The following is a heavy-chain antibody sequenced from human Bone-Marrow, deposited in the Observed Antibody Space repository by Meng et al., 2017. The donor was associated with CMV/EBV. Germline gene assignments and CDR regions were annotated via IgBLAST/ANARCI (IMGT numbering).Heavy chain of an antibody. Sequence: SVKVSCKASGGTFSSYAISWVRQAPGQGLEWMGGIIPIFGTANYAQKFQGRVTITTDESTSTAYMELSSLRSEDTAVYYCARDAIAAHSWWFDPWGQGNLVTVYS. CDR1: GGTFSSYA. D-gene: IGHD6-6*01. V-gene: IGHV1-69*05. CDR3: ARDAIAAHSWWFDP. CDR2: IIPIFGTA. J-gene: IGHJ5*02.